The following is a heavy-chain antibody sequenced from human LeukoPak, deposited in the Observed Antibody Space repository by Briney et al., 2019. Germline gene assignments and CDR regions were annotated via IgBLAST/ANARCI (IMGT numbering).Heavy chain of an antibody. CDR3: ARSPGATWSFDY. J-gene: IGHJ4*02. CDR2: ISSSSSYI. CDR1: GFTFYTYS. Sequence: GGSLRLSCAASGFTFYTYSMNWVRQAPGKGLEWVSSISSSSSYIYYGDSVKGRFTISRDNAKNSLYMQLNSLRAEDTAVYYCARSPGATWSFDYWGQGTLVTVSS. D-gene: IGHD1-1*01. V-gene: IGHV3-21*01.